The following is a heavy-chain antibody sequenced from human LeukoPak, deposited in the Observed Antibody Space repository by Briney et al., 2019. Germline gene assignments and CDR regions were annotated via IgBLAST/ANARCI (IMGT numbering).Heavy chain of an antibody. CDR2: INHVGST. J-gene: IGHJ4*02. V-gene: IGHV4-34*01. D-gene: IGHD6-13*01. CDR3: ARGRYVTTRGGAAAGFLDY. CDR1: GGSFSGHY. Sequence: PSETLSLTCAVSGGSFSGHYWNWIRQPPGKGLEWIGEINHVGSTNYNPSLKSRVTISVDTSQNQFPLRLSSVTAADTAVYYCARGRYVTTRGGAAAGFLDYWGQGTLVTVST.